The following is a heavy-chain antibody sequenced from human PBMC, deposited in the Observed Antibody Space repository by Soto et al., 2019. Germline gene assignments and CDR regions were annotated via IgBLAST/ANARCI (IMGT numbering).Heavy chain of an antibody. V-gene: IGHV3-15*01. CDR3: TTTRPGTNVFDN. CDR2: IRSKTDGGTT. D-gene: IGHD6-13*01. J-gene: IGHJ3*02. Sequence: LRLSCAASGITFSNAWMNWVRQAPGKGLEYIGRIRSKTDGGTTEYAAPVEGRFTISRDDSKNTLYLQMGGLKTEDTAVYYCTTTRPGTNVFDNWGQGTLVTVSS. CDR1: GITFSNAW.